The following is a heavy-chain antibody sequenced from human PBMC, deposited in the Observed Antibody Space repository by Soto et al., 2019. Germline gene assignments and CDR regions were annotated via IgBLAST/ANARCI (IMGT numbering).Heavy chain of an antibody. J-gene: IGHJ5*02. V-gene: IGHV5-10-1*03. CDR1: GYSFTSYW. D-gene: IGHD2-2*01. Sequence: EVQLVQSGAEVKKPGESLRISCKGSGYSFTSYWISWVRQMPGKGLEWMGRIDPSDSYTNYSPSFQGHVTISADKSISTAYLQWSSLKASDTAMYYCARLLPPDIVVVPAAIGGFDPWGQGTLVTVSS. CDR2: IDPSDSYT. CDR3: ARLLPPDIVVVPAAIGGFDP.